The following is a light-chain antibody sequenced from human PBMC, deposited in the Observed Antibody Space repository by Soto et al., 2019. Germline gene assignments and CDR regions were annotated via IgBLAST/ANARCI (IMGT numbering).Light chain of an antibody. V-gene: IGKV2-28*01. CDR3: MQGLQSWT. Sequence: DIVMTQSPLSLPVTPGEPAYISCRSSQSLLHSNGYNYLDWYLQKPGQSPQLLIYLGSNRASGVPDRFSGSGSGTNFTLKISRVEAEDVGVYYCMQGLQSWTFGQGTKVEIK. J-gene: IGKJ1*01. CDR2: LGS. CDR1: QSLLHSNGYNY.